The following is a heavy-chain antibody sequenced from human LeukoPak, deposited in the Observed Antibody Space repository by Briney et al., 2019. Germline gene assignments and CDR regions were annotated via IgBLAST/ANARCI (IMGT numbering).Heavy chain of an antibody. J-gene: IGHJ4*02. D-gene: IGHD3-16*01. CDR2: IYNSGTT. CDR3: ARLGGTTPGTDY. V-gene: IGHV4-59*08. Sequence: SETLSLTCTVSGASLSTSYWTWVRQPPGKTLEWIGYIYNSGTTNYNPSLKSRVTISVDTSKNQFSLNLISVTAADTAVYYCARLGGTTPGTDYWGQGTLVTVSS. CDR1: GASLSTSY.